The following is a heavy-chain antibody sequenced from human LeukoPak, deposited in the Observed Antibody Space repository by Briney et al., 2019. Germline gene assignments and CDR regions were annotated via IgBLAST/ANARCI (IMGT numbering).Heavy chain of an antibody. Sequence: SQTLSLTCAISGDSVSSNSATWNWLRQSPSRGPEWLGRTYYRSKWYNDYAVSVKSRITIDPDTSKNQFSLQLNSVTPEDTAVYYCARGTGSYSKWFDPWGQGTLVTVSS. CDR2: TYYRSKWYN. J-gene: IGHJ5*02. CDR3: ARGTGSYSKWFDP. CDR1: GDSVSSNSAT. V-gene: IGHV6-1*01. D-gene: IGHD1-26*01.